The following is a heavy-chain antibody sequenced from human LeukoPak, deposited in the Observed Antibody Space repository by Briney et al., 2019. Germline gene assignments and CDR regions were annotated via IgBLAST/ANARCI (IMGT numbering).Heavy chain of an antibody. CDR3: AKGIDVQQHLVLFDY. Sequence: PGGSLRLSCAASGFTFSNYAVTWVRQAPGKGLEWVSAISGSGDSTFYADSVKGRFTISRDNSKDTLSLQMNSLRAEDTALYYCAKGIDVQQHLVLFDYWGQGTLVTVSS. J-gene: IGHJ4*02. V-gene: IGHV3-23*01. CDR2: ISGSGDST. D-gene: IGHD6-13*01. CDR1: GFTFSNYA.